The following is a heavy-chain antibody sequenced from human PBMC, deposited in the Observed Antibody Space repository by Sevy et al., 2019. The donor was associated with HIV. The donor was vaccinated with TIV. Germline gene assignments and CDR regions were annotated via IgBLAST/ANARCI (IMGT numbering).Heavy chain of an antibody. D-gene: IGHD6-19*01. CDR1: GFTFSSYA. CDR2: ISYDGSNK. Sequence: GGSLRLSCAASGFTFSSYAMHWVRQPPGKGLEWVAVISYDGSNKYYADSVKGRFTISRDNSKNTLYLQMNSLRAEDTAVYYCARGSGIAVAGTVRGLYYFDYWGQGTLVTVSS. J-gene: IGHJ4*02. CDR3: ARGSGIAVAGTVRGLYYFDY. V-gene: IGHV3-30-3*01.